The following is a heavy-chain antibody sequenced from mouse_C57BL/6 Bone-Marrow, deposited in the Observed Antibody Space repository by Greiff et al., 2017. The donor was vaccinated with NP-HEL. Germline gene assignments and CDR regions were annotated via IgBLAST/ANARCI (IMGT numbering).Heavy chain of an antibody. J-gene: IGHJ4*01. V-gene: IGHV5-17*01. Sequence: EVKLVESGGGLVKPGGSLKLSCAASGFTFSDYGMHWVRQAPEKGLEWVAYISSGSSTIYYADTVKGRFTISRDNAKNTLFLQMTSLRSEDTAMYYCAKGSYSNNYYAMDYWGQGTSVTVSS. CDR2: ISSGSSTI. CDR1: GFTFSDYG. CDR3: AKGSYSNNYYAMDY. D-gene: IGHD2-5*01.